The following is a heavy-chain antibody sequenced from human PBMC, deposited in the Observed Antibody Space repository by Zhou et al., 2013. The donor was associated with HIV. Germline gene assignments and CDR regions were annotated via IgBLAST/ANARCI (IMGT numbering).Heavy chain of an antibody. Sequence: QVQLVQSGAEVKKPGASVKVSCKASGYTFTGFYIHWVRQAPGQGLEWMGWINPNSGGTNYAQKFQGRVTMTRDTSISTAYMELSRLRSDDTAVYYCARAGGDIVLMVYARDTTRFDPWGQGTLVTVSS. J-gene: IGHJ5*02. D-gene: IGHD2-8*01. CDR2: INPNSGGT. CDR1: GYTFTGFY. V-gene: IGHV1-2*02. CDR3: ARAGGDIVLMVYARDTTRFDP.